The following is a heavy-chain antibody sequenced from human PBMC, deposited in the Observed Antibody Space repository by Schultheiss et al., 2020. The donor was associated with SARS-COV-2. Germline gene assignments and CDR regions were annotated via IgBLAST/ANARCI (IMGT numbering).Heavy chain of an antibody. Sequence: SETLSLTCAVYGGSFSGYYWSWIRQPPGKGLEWIGEINHSGSTYYNPSLKSRVTISVDTSKNQFSLKLSSVTAADTAVYYCARDRIAVAGGDYWGQGTLVTVAS. CDR1: GGSFSGYY. V-gene: IGHV4-34*01. CDR3: ARDRIAVAGGDY. D-gene: IGHD6-19*01. J-gene: IGHJ4*02. CDR2: INHSGST.